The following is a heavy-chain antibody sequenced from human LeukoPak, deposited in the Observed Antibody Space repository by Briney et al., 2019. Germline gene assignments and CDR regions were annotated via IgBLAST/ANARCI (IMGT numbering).Heavy chain of an antibody. CDR1: GFTFSSYG. Sequence: GGSLRLSCAASGFTFSSYGMHWVRQAPGKGLEWVAVIWYDGSNKYYADSVKGRFTISRENGKNSLYLQMNSPRVDDTAVYYCAREWRGIASHFHGMDVWGQGTTVTVSS. J-gene: IGHJ6*02. CDR2: IWYDGSNK. D-gene: IGHD6-6*01. CDR3: AREWRGIASHFHGMDV. V-gene: IGHV3-33*01.